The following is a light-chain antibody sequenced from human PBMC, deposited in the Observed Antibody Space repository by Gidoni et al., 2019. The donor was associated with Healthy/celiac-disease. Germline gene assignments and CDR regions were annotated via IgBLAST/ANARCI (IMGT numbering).Light chain of an antibody. V-gene: IGKV3-20*01. J-gene: IGKJ4*01. CDR3: QQYGSSPLT. CDR2: GAS. CDR1: QSVSSSY. Sequence: EIVLTQSPCTLSLYPGERATLSCRASQSVSSSYLAWYQQKPGQSPRLLIYGASSRSTCIPDRFSGSGSGTDFTLTISRLEPEDFAVYYCQQYGSSPLTFGGGTKVEIK.